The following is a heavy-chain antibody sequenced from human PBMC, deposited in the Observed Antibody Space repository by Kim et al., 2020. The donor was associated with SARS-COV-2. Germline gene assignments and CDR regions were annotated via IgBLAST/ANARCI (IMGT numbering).Heavy chain of an antibody. D-gene: IGHD3-10*01. V-gene: IGHV4-31*02. J-gene: IGHJ4*02. CDR3: AREPEDGSGSYSPAGIDY. Sequence: KSRGTISVDTSKNQFSLKLSAVTAADTAVYYCAREPEDGSGSYSPAGIDYWGQGTLVTVSS.